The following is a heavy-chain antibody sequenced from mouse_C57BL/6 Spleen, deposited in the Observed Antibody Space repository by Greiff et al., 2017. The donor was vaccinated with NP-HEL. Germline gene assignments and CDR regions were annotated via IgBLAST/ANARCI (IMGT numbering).Heavy chain of an antibody. Sequence: QVQLKQSGAELVRPGASVTLSCKASGYTFTDYEMHWVKQTPVHGLEWIGAIDPETGGTAYNQKFKGKAILTADKSSSTAYMELRSLTSEDSAVDYCTRWGLLDYWGQGTTLTVSS. CDR1: GYTFTDYE. CDR2: IDPETGGT. CDR3: TRWGLLDY. V-gene: IGHV1-15*01. J-gene: IGHJ2*01.